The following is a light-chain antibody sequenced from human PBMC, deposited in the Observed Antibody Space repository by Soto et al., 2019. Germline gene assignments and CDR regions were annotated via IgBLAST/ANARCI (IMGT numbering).Light chain of an antibody. CDR3: SSFTSNRIYV. CDR2: GVT. V-gene: IGLV2-14*03. J-gene: IGLJ1*01. Sequence: QSALTQPTSVSGSPGQSITISCTGKHNDIGIYDYVSWYQQHPGRAPRLLIYGVTTRPSGISDRFSASKSGLTASLTISGLQPEDEADYYCSSFTSNRIYVFGPGTKLTVL. CDR1: HNDIGIYDY.